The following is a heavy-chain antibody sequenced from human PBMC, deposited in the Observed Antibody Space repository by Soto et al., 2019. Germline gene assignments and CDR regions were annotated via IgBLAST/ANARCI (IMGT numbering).Heavy chain of an antibody. CDR2: VNPSVNST. J-gene: IGHJ5*02. CDR3: ARGPPRGAYTTHFDH. V-gene: IGHV1-46*01. D-gene: IGHD1-1*01. Sequence: QVQLVQSGAELKKPGASVKVSCKASGYPFTAYYIHWIRQAPGLGLQWMGRVNPSVNSTTYAEKFQGRVTVTWDTSTSTVFLEMISLRSEDSALYYCARGPPRGAYTTHFDHWGQGSLVTVSS. CDR1: GYPFTAYY.